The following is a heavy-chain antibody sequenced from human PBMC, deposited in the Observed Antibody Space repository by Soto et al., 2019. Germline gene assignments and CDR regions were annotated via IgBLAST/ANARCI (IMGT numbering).Heavy chain of an antibody. D-gene: IGHD6-6*01. J-gene: IGHJ3*02. CDR2: MSNDGTIK. V-gene: IGHV3-30*04. Sequence: QVQLVESGGGVVQPGMSLTLSCAGAGFNFRIYAMHWVRQAPGKGLEWVSVMSNDGTIKYYADSVKGRFTMSRDNSKKTLYLQINSLRADDTAVYFCARDSVWVVPRNPDAIDIWGQGTVVTVSS. CDR1: GFNFRIYA. CDR3: ARDSVWVVPRNPDAIDI.